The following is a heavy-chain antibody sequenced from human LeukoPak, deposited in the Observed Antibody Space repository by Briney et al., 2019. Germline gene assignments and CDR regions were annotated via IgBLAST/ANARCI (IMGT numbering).Heavy chain of an antibody. CDR3: ARANILTGYYCDY. CDR1: GGSISSGGYY. D-gene: IGHD3-9*01. J-gene: IGHJ4*02. V-gene: IGHV4-31*03. CDR2: IYYSGST. Sequence: KPSETLSLTCTVSGGSISSGGYYWSWIRQHPGEGLEWIGYIYYSGSTYYNPSLKSRVTISVDTSKNQFSLKLSSVTAADTAVYYCARANILTGYYCDYWGQGTLVTVSS.